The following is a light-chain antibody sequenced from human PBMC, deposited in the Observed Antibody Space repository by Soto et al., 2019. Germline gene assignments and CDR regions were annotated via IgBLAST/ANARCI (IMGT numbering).Light chain of an antibody. CDR3: QQYNNSPPLT. CDR1: QSVRIN. J-gene: IGKJ5*01. Sequence: EIVMTQSPATLSVSPGERATLSCRASQSVRINLAWYQQKPGQAPRLLIYGASTRATGIPARFSGSGSGTAFTLTISNLQSEDFAVYYCQQYNNSPPLTFGQGTRLEIK. CDR2: GAS. V-gene: IGKV3-15*01.